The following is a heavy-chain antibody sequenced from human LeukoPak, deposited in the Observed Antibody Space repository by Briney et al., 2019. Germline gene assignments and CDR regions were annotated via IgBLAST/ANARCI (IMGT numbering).Heavy chain of an antibody. V-gene: IGHV3-15*01. D-gene: IGHD6-13*01. J-gene: IGHJ6*02. CDR1: GFTFSNAW. CDR2: IKSKTDGGTT. CDR3: TTIASGQYYYYYSGMDV. Sequence: NPAGTLRLSCAASGFTFSNAWMSWLRQAPGKGLEWVGRIKSKTDGGTTDYAAPVKGRFTISRDDSKNTLYLQMNSLKTEDTAVYYCTTIASGQYYYYYSGMDVWGQGTTVTVSS.